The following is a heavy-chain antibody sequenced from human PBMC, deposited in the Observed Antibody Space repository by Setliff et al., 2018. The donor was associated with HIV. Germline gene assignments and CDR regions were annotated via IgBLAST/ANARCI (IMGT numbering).Heavy chain of an antibody. J-gene: IGHJ3*02. CDR3: AKSRVGFSVPYDAFDI. D-gene: IGHD1-26*01. CDR2: LNAGDGDS. Sequence: GASVKVSCKASGYSFTTYAIHWVRQAPGQRLEWMGWLNAGDGDSGPSQEFRGRVIFTRDTSASTAYMELTSLRSDDTAVYYCAKSRVGFSVPYDAFDIWGQGTMVTVPS. CDR1: GYSFTTYA. V-gene: IGHV1-3*01.